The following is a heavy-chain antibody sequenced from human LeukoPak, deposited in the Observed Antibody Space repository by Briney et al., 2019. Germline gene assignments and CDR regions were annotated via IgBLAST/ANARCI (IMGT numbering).Heavy chain of an antibody. J-gene: IGHJ5*02. V-gene: IGHV4-59*01. CDR2: IYSTPST. CDR3: ARAYSSSPGSPFDP. Sequence: CYIYSTPSTNYTPSLNRRLPISLDTSKNQFSLKLSSVTAADTAVYYCARAYSSSPGSPFDPWGQGTLVTVSS. D-gene: IGHD6-6*01.